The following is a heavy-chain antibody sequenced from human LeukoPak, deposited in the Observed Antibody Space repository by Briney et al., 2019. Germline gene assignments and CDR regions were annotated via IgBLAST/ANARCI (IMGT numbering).Heavy chain of an antibody. Sequence: SETLSLTCTFSGGSISSSSYYWGWIRQPPGKGLEWIGSIYYSGSTYYNPSLKSRVTISVDTSKNQFSLKLSSVTAADTAVYYCARLDYSNYLGYYYYYMDVWGKGTTVTV. J-gene: IGHJ6*03. CDR2: IYYSGST. D-gene: IGHD4-11*01. CDR1: GGSISSSSYY. CDR3: ARLDYSNYLGYYYYYMDV. V-gene: IGHV4-39*01.